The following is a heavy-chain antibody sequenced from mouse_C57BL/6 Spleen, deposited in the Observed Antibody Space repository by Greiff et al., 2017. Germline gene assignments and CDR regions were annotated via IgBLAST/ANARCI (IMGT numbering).Heavy chain of an antibody. CDR3: ARSVDYYGSSYNWYFDV. J-gene: IGHJ1*03. D-gene: IGHD1-1*01. CDR1: GYSFTGSF. V-gene: IGHV1-20*01. Sequence: EVQLQQSGPELVKPGDSVKISCKASGYSFTGSFMNWVMQSHGKSLEWIGRLNPYNGDTFYNQKFKGKATLTVDKSSSTAHMELRSLTSEDSAVYYCARSVDYYGSSYNWYFDVWGTGTTVTVSS. CDR2: LNPYNGDT.